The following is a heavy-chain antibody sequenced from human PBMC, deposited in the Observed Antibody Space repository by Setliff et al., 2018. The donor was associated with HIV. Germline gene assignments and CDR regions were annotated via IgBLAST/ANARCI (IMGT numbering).Heavy chain of an antibody. CDR1: GGSLNNHF. CDR2: INHSGDS. V-gene: IGHV4-34*01. Sequence: SETLSLTCAVYGGSLNNHFWTWIRQAPGKGLEWIAEINHSGDSNYSPPLKSRVTISVDTSKNQFSLSLSSVTAADTAVYFCARDPGYTSGSTFHFDYWGQGTLVTVSS. D-gene: IGHD5-18*01. J-gene: IGHJ4*02. CDR3: ARDPGYTSGSTFHFDY.